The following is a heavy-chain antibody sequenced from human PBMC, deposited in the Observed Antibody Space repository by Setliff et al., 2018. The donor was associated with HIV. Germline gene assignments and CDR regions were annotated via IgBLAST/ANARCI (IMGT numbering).Heavy chain of an antibody. CDR3: ARLDCSSSSGFVDY. Sequence: SETLSLTCTVSGGSISSYYWSWIRQPPGKGLEWIGRVYASAYSNYNPSLKSRVTISVDTSKNQFSLKLSSVTAADTAVYYCARLDCSSSSGFVDYWGQGTLVTVSS. CDR2: VYASAYS. D-gene: IGHD2-2*01. V-gene: IGHV4-59*08. J-gene: IGHJ4*02. CDR1: GGSISSYY.